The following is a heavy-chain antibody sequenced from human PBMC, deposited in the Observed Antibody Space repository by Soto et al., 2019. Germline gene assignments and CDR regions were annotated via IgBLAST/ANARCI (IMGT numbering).Heavy chain of an antibody. CDR3: ARDGYSSSWYWFDP. Sequence: ETLSLTCTVSGGSISSYYWSWIRQPAGKGLEWIGRIYTSGSTNYNPSLKSRVTMSVDTSKNQFSLKLSSVTAADTAVYYCARDGYSSSWYWFDPWGQGTLVTVSS. V-gene: IGHV4-4*07. CDR2: IYTSGST. CDR1: GGSISSYY. D-gene: IGHD6-13*01. J-gene: IGHJ5*02.